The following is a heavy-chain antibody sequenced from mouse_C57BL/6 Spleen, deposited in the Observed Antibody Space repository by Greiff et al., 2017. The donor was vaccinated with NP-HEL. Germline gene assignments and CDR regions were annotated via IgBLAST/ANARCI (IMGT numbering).Heavy chain of an antibody. V-gene: IGHV5-6*01. J-gene: IGHJ2*01. Sequence: EVQLVESGGDLVKPGGSLKLSCAASGFTFSSYGMSWVRQTPDKRLEWVATISSGGSYTYYPDSVKGRFTISRDNAKNTLYLQMSSLKSEDTAMYYCARHTGGNYVFDYWGQGTTLTVSS. D-gene: IGHD2-1*01. CDR2: ISSGGSYT. CDR3: ARHTGGNYVFDY. CDR1: GFTFSSYG.